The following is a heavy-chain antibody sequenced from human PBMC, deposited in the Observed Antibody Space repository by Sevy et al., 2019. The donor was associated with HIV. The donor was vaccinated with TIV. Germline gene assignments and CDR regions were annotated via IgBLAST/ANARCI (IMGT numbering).Heavy chain of an antibody. CDR1: GFTFDDYA. J-gene: IGHJ5*01. V-gene: IGHV3-9*01. D-gene: IGHD6-19*01. Sequence: GGSLRLSCVASGFTFDDYAMHWVRQAPGKGPEWVSGSSWNSGSIGYAESVKGRFTISRDNAKNSLYLQMNSLRVEDTALYYCAKGIGYSNGWYSWFDSWGHGTLVTVSS. CDR3: AKGIGYSNGWYSWFDS. CDR2: SSWNSGSI.